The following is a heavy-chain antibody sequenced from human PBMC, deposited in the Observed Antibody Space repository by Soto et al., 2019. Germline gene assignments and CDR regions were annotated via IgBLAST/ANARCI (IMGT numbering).Heavy chain of an antibody. J-gene: IGHJ4*02. D-gene: IGHD5-12*01. Sequence: ALVKVACKASGYSFTIYYMHWGRQDPGQGLEWMGIINPSGGSTSYAQKFQGRVTMTRDTSTSTVYMELSSLRSEDTAVYYCARGRNSGYDCRYAYWGQGTLVTVSS. V-gene: IGHV1-46*03. CDR3: ARGRNSGYDCRYAY. CDR2: INPSGGST. CDR1: GYSFTIYY.